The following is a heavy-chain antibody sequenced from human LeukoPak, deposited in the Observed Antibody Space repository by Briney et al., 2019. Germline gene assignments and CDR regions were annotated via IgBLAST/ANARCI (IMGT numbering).Heavy chain of an antibody. CDR1: GYTFTSYG. CDR2: ISAYNGNT. Sequence: ASVKVSXKASGYTFTSYGISWVRQAPGQGLEWMGWISAYNGNTNYAQKLQGRVTMTTDTSTSTAYMELRSLRSDDTAVYYCARAGSSGYYYYYYMDVWGKGTTVTVSS. J-gene: IGHJ6*03. CDR3: ARAGSSGYYYYYYMDV. D-gene: IGHD1-26*01. V-gene: IGHV1-18*01.